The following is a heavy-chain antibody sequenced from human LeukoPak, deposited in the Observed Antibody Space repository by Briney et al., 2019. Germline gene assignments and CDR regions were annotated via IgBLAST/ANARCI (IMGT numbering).Heavy chain of an antibody. D-gene: IGHD4-23*01. CDR3: ASDGGGNSRPFDY. J-gene: IGHJ4*02. CDR2: IYYSGST. Sequence: SETLSLTCTVSGGSLSSYYWSWIRQPPGKGLEWIGNIYYSGSTNYNPSLKSRVTISVDTSKNQFSLKVSSVTAADTAVYYCASDGGGNSRPFDYWGQGTPVTVSS. CDR1: GGSLSSYY. V-gene: IGHV4-59*01.